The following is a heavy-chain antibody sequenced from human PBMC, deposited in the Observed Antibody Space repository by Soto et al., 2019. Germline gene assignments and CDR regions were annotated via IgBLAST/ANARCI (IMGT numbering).Heavy chain of an antibody. Sequence: QITLKESGPTLVKPTQTLKLTCTFSGLSLSTSGVGVGWIRPPPGKTLEWLALIYWDDDKRYSPSLKNRLTITRDASKNQVVLTMTNMEPVDTATYYCARRLVTTLQFDYWGQGILVTVSS. CDR2: IYWDDDK. J-gene: IGHJ4*02. CDR3: ARRLVTTLQFDY. V-gene: IGHV2-5*02. D-gene: IGHD4-17*01. CDR1: GLSLSTSGVG.